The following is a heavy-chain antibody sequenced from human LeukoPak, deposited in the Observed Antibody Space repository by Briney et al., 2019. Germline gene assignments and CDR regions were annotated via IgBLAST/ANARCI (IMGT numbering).Heavy chain of an antibody. Sequence: GGSLRLSCAASGFRFNTYWMSWVRQAPGKGLEWVANIKQDGNEKYYADSVKGRFTISRDNGTNSLDLQMNSLRADDTAVYYCARDLMGIAYRGAFYYWGQGTLVTVSS. D-gene: IGHD6-13*01. V-gene: IGHV3-7*01. J-gene: IGHJ4*02. CDR2: IKQDGNEK. CDR3: ARDLMGIAYRGAFYY. CDR1: GFRFNTYW.